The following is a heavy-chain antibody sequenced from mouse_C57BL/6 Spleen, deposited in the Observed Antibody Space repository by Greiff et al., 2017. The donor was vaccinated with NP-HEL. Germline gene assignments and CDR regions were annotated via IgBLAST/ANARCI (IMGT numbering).Heavy chain of an antibody. Sequence: LQQSGAELVRPGASVKLSCTASGFNIKDDYMHWVKQRPEQGLEWIGWIDPENGDTEYASKFQGKATITADTSSNTAYLQLSSLTSEDTAVYYCTTGRQGMDYWGQGTSVTVSS. V-gene: IGHV14-4*01. CDR3: TTGRQGMDY. J-gene: IGHJ4*01. D-gene: IGHD3-2*02. CDR2: IDPENGDT. CDR1: GFNIKDDY.